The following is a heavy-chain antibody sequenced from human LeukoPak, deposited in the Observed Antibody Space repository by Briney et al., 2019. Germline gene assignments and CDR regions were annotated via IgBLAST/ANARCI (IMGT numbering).Heavy chain of an antibody. CDR3: AKGWLSSGAFKNYYYGMDV. CDR1: GFTFSSYA. J-gene: IGHJ6*02. V-gene: IGHV3-23*01. CDR2: ISGSGGST. D-gene: IGHD6-19*01. Sequence: AGGSLRLSCAASGFTFSSYAMSWVRQAPGKGLEWVSAISGSGGSTYYADSVKGRFTISRDNSKNTLYLQMNSLRAEDTAVYYCAKGWLSSGAFKNYYYGMDVWGQGTTVTVSS.